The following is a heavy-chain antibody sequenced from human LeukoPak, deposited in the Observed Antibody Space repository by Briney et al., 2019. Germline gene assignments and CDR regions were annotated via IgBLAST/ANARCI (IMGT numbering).Heavy chain of an antibody. CDR3: ARDSYSNYEWFDY. CDR1: GFTFSSYE. J-gene: IGHJ4*02. V-gene: IGHV3-48*03. Sequence: QPGGSLRLSCAASGFTFSSYEMNWVRQAPGKGLEWVSYISNGGTTIYYADSVKGRFTISRDNAKNSLYLQMNSLRAEDTAVYYCARDSYSNYEWFDYWGQGTLVTVSS. CDR2: ISNGGTTI. D-gene: IGHD4-11*01.